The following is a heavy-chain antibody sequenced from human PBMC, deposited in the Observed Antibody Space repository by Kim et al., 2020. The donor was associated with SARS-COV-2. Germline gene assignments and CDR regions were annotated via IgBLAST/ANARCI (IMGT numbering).Heavy chain of an antibody. CDR2: INHSGST. CDR1: GGSFSGYY. D-gene: IGHD7-27*01. Sequence: SETLSLTCAVYGGSFSGYYWSWIRQPPGKGLEWIGEINHSGSTNYNPSLKSRVTISVYTSKNQFSLKLSSVTAADTAVYYCARGWTGDGGYWGQGTLVTVSS. CDR3: ARGWTGDGGY. V-gene: IGHV4-34*01. J-gene: IGHJ4*02.